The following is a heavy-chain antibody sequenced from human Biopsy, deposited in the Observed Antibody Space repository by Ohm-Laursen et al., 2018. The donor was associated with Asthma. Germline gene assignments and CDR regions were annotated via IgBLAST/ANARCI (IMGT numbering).Heavy chain of an antibody. J-gene: IGHJ4*02. D-gene: IGHD3-22*01. Sequence: SQTLSLTCSLSSGSGGYMRSGNYYWGWIRQHPGEGLEWIGFIYYSGSTYYNPSLKSRVSISIDTSKNQFSLKLSSVTAADTAVYYCARAQDYYDSRGYYRSFDYWGQGTLVTVSS. CDR3: ARAQDYYDSRGYYRSFDY. CDR2: IYYSGST. CDR1: SGSGGYMRSGNYY. V-gene: IGHV4-31*02.